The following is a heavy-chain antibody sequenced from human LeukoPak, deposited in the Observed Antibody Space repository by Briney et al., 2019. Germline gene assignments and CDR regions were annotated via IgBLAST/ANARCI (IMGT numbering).Heavy chain of an antibody. CDR1: GFTFSSYS. CDR2: ISSSSSYI. J-gene: IGHJ4*02. V-gene: IGHV3-21*01. CDR3: AREDLYGSGSYYSPGTYAIDY. Sequence: GGSLRLSCAASGFTFSSYSMNWVRQAPGKGLEWVSSISSSSSYIYYADSVKGRFTISRDNAKNSLYLQMTSLRAEDTAVYYCAREDLYGSGSYYSPGTYAIDYWGQGTLVTVSS. D-gene: IGHD3-10*01.